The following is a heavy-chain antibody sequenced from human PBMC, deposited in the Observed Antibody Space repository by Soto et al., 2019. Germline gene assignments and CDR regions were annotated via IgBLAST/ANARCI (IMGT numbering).Heavy chain of an antibody. CDR1: GFTFSSYA. CDR3: AKSLLIVVVITTAFDY. D-gene: IGHD3-22*01. Sequence: LRLSCAASGFTFSSYAMSWVRQAPGKGLEWVSAISGSGGSTYYADSVKGRFTISRDNSKNTLYLQMNSLRAEDTAVYYCAKSLLIVVVITTAFDYWGQGTLVTVS. J-gene: IGHJ4*02. V-gene: IGHV3-23*01. CDR2: ISGSGGST.